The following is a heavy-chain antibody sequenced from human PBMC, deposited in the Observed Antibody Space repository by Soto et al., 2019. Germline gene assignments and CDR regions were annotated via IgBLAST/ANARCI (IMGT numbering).Heavy chain of an antibody. V-gene: IGHV3-30*18. Sequence: QVQLVESGGGVVQPGRSLRLSCAVSGFTFKNYGMHWVRQAPGKGLEWVAVIVYDGSYKYYADSVQGRFTISRDNSKNMLYMQMNSLRAEDTAVYYCVKDAYYYDSGGDFEGGYFDYWGQGTLVTVSS. J-gene: IGHJ4*02. CDR3: VKDAYYYDSGGDFEGGYFDY. CDR2: IVYDGSYK. CDR1: GFTFKNYG. D-gene: IGHD3-22*01.